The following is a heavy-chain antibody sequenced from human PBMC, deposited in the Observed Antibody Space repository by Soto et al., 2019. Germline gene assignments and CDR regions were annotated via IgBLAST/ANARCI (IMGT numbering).Heavy chain of an antibody. CDR3: ARGGYTPDY. D-gene: IGHD3-16*02. CDR2: IYYSGST. CDR1: GGSISSYY. V-gene: IGHV4-59*01. Sequence: QVQLQESGPGLVKPSETLSLTCTVSGGSISSYYWSWIRQPPGKGLEWIGYIYYSGSTNYNPSLKXRXTXXVDTSKNQFSLKLSSVTAADTAVYYCARGGYTPDYWGQGTLVTVSS. J-gene: IGHJ4*02.